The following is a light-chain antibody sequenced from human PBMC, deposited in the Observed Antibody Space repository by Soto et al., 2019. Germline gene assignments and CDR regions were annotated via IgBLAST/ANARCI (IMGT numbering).Light chain of an antibody. Sequence: EIVMTQSPATLSVSPGERATLSCRASQSLSSNLAWYQQKPGQAPRLLIYGASTRATGIPARFSGSGSGTEFTLTISGLESEDFAVYYCQQYNNWPWAFGQGTKVDI. CDR2: GAS. CDR1: QSLSSN. V-gene: IGKV3-15*01. CDR3: QQYNNWPWA. J-gene: IGKJ1*01.